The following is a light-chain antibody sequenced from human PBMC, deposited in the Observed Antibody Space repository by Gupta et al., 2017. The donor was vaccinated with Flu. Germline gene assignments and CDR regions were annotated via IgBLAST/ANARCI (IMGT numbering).Light chain of an antibody. V-gene: IGLV2-14*03. CDR1: SSDIGGYNY. Sequence: QSALTQPASVSGSPGQSITISCTGTSSDIGGYNYVSWYQHHPGKAPKLMIYDVSNRPSGVSDRFSGSKSGSTASLTISGLQAEDEADYYCTSYTSSDTFVFGTGTKVTVL. CDR3: TSYTSSDTFV. J-gene: IGLJ1*01. CDR2: DVS.